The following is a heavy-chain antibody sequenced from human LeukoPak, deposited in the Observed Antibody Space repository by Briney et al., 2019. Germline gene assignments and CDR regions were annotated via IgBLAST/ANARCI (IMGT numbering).Heavy chain of an antibody. CDR2: IYYSGST. D-gene: IGHD3-22*01. CDR3: ARLSGYSSGHYYSDY. J-gene: IGHJ4*02. Sequence: SETLSLTCTVSGGSISSGSYYWSWIRQHPGEGLEWIGYIYYSGSTYYNPSLKSRVTISLDTSKNQLSLKLSSVTAADTAVYYCARLSGYSSGHYYSDYWGQGTLVTVSS. CDR1: GGSISSGSYY. V-gene: IGHV4-31*03.